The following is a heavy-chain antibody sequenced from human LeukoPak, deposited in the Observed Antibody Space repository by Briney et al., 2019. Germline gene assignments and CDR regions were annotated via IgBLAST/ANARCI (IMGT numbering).Heavy chain of an antibody. V-gene: IGHV1-18*04. D-gene: IGHD3-10*01. CDR3: ARDILWFGEHYYGMGV. Sequence: ASVKVSCKASGYTFTSYGISWVRQAPGQGLEWMGWISAYNGNTNYAQKLQGRVTMTTDTSTSTAYMELRSLRSDDTAVYYCARDILWFGEHYYGMGVWGKGTTVTVSS. CDR2: ISAYNGNT. CDR1: GYTFTSYG. J-gene: IGHJ6*04.